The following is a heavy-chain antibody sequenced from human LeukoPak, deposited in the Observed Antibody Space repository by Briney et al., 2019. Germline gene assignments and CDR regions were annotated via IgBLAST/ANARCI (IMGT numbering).Heavy chain of an antibody. Sequence: TLSLTCXXSGGSXXSHYWSWIRQPAGKGLEWIGRIHISGGNKYNPSLKSRVTMSVDTSKNHFSLRLSSVTAADMAVYYCARVNSETGYFDYWGQGTLVTVSS. J-gene: IGHJ4*02. CDR1: GGSXXSHY. CDR2: IHISGGN. CDR3: ARVNSETGYFDY. V-gene: IGHV4-4*07. D-gene: IGHD1-14*01.